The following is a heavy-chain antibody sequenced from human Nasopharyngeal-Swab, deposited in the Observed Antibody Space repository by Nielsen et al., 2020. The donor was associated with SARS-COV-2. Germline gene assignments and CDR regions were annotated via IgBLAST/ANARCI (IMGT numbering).Heavy chain of an antibody. Sequence: WTRQPPGKGLEWVSAISGSGGSTYYADSVKGRFTISRDNSKNTLYLQMNSLRAEDTAVYYCAKRLPRGYCSGGSSYFGYMDVWGKGTTVTVSS. D-gene: IGHD2-15*01. CDR3: AKRLPRGYCSGGSSYFGYMDV. J-gene: IGHJ6*03. V-gene: IGHV3-23*01. CDR2: ISGSGGST.